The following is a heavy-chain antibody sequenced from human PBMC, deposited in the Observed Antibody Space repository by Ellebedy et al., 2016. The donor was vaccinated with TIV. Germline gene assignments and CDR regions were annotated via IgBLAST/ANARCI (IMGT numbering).Heavy chain of an antibody. J-gene: IGHJ1*01. CDR1: GFIFSNYA. D-gene: IGHD1-26*01. CDR2: ISGDARRK. Sequence: PGGSLRLSCAGSGFIFSNYAMHRVRQAPGKGLEWVAIISGDARRKLYAASVKGRFTVSSDNSKSTLFLHMDSLKVEDSGVYYCAKVPEKWVWDFQEWGLGKLVTVSS. V-gene: IGHV3-30*18. CDR3: AKVPEKWVWDFQE.